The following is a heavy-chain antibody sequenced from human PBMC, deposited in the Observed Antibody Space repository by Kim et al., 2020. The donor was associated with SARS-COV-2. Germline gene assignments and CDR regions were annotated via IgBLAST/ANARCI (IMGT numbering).Heavy chain of an antibody. V-gene: IGHV3-30*03. CDR2: ISCGGRNK. CDR1: GFTFSSFD. J-gene: IGHJ6*02. CDR3: ARDQAYCGGVSCSSNFYHLDV. D-gene: IGHD2-15*01. Sequence: GGSLRLSCAASGFTFSSFDIHWVRQSPGKGLEWVAFISCGGRNKYYADSVKGRFSISRDNARDTLFLQMNSLRGEDTAMYYCARDQAYCGGVSCSSNFYHLDVWGQGTTVTVSS.